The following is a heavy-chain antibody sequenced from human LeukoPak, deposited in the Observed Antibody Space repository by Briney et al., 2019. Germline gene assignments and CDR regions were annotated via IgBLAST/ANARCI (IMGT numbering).Heavy chain of an antibody. CDR3: ARDRPIDYYGMDV. CDR1: GFTFSSYW. V-gene: IGHV3-33*08. J-gene: IGHJ6*02. CDR2: IWYDGSNK. Sequence: GGSLRLSCAASGFTFSSYWMSWVRQAPGKGLEWVAVIWYDGSNKYYADSVKGRFTISRDNSKNTLYLQMNSLRAEDTAVYYCARDRPIDYYGMDVWGQGTTVTVSS.